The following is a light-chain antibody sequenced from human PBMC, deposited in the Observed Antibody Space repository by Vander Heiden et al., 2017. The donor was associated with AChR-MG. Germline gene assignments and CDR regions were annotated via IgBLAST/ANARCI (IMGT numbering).Light chain of an antibody. J-gene: IGKJ2*01. CDR3: QQSYSTPYT. CDR2: GAS. CDR1: QSISSY. V-gene: IGKV1-39*01. Sequence: DIQMTQSPSSLSASVGDRVTITCRTSQSISSYLNWYQQKPGKGPKLLIYGASSLQSGVPSRFSGSGSGTDFTLTISSLQPEDFATYHCQQSYSTPYTFGQGTKLEIK.